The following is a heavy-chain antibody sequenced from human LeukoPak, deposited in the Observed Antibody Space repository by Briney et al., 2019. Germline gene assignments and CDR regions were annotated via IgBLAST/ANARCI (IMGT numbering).Heavy chain of an antibody. CDR2: IKSKTVGGKK. D-gene: IGHD6-19*01. CDR3: HQWREILVHFDI. CDR1: GVTFSKAG. V-gene: IGHV3-15*01. Sequence: GGSHTLLCAASGVTFSKAGLGWARQAQGPGLEWIGRIKSKTVGGKKDYAAPVKGRFTISRDDSKNTLYLQMNSLKTEDKAVYYCHQWREILVHFDIWGQGTMVTVSS. J-gene: IGHJ3*02.